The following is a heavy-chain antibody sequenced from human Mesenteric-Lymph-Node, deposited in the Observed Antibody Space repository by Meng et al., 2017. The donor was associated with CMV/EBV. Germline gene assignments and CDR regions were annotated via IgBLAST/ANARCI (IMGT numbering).Heavy chain of an antibody. CDR3: ARGTKRYSSSFQAVDY. D-gene: IGHD6-6*01. J-gene: IGHJ4*02. CDR1: GYTFTDYY. Sequence: ASVKVSCKASGYTFTDYYIHWVRQAPGQGLEWMGWINPNSGGTNYAQKFQGRVTMTRDTSISTAYMELSRLRSDDTAVYYCARGTKRYSSSFQAVDYWGQGTLVTVSS. CDR2: INPNSGGT. V-gene: IGHV1-2*02.